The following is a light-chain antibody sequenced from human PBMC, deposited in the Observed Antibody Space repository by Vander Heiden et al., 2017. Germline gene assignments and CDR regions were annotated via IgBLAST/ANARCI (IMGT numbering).Light chain of an antibody. V-gene: IGLV1-47*01. CDR2: RNN. Sequence: QSVLTQPPSASGTPGQGVTISWSGSSPNIGSNYVYWYQQRPGTAPKLPIYRNNRRPSVGPDRFSGSKSGTSAALAISGLRSEEEADYYCAAGDDSLSAYVVFGGGTKLTVL. CDR3: AAGDDSLSAYVV. CDR1: SPNIGSNY. J-gene: IGLJ2*01.